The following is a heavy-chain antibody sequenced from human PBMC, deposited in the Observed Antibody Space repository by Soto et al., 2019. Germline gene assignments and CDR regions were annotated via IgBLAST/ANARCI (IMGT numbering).Heavy chain of an antibody. V-gene: IGHV3-21*01. D-gene: IGHD2-2*01. J-gene: IGHJ4*02. CDR1: GFAFNNYG. Sequence: WGSLRLSCTVSGFAFNNYGINWVRQAPGKGLEWVSSISKSDYTYYSDSVKGRFTISRDNAKNSVSLQMNTLRVEDTAVYYCAREDSIIIPAVSDFWGQGTLVTVSS. CDR2: ISKSDYT. CDR3: AREDSIIIPAVSDF.